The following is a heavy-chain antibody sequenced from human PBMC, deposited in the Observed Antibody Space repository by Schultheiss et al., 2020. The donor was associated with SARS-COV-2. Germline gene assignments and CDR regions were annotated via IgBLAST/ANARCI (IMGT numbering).Heavy chain of an antibody. CDR3: ARHDDSSSELLYYYGMDV. V-gene: IGHV4-59*01. Sequence: SETLSLTCTVSGGSISSYYWSWIRQPPGKGLEWIGYIYYSGSTNYNPSLKSRVTISVDTSKNQFSLKLSSVTAADTAVYYCARHDDSSSELLYYYGMDVWGQGTTVTVSS. CDR2: IYYSGST. CDR1: GGSISSYY. D-gene: IGHD6-6*01. J-gene: IGHJ6*02.